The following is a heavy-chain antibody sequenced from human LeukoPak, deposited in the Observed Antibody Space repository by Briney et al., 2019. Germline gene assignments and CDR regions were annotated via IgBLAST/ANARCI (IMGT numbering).Heavy chain of an antibody. V-gene: IGHV3-13*04. CDR2: IETAGET. Sequence: GGSLRLSCAASGFTVISNYMSWVRQATGKGLEWVSAIETAGETHYAGSVKGRFTISRENAKNSLYLQMNSLRAGDTAVYFCARDYSGENVFDIWGQGTMVTVSS. CDR3: ARDYSGENVFDI. CDR1: GFTVISNY. J-gene: IGHJ3*02. D-gene: IGHD3-16*01.